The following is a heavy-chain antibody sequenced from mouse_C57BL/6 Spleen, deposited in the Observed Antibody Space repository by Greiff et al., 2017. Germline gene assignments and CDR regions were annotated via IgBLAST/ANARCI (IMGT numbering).Heavy chain of an antibody. D-gene: IGHD1-1*01. V-gene: IGHV10-1*01. Sequence: EVKLVESGGGLVKPKGSLKLSCEASGFSFNTYAMNWVRQAPGKGLEWVGRIRSKSNNYATYYADSVKDRFTISRDDSENMLYLQMNNLKTEDTAMYYCVRHEDYYGSSYWYFDVWGTGTTVTVSS. J-gene: IGHJ1*03. CDR2: IRSKSNNYAT. CDR3: VRHEDYYGSSYWYFDV. CDR1: GFSFNTYA.